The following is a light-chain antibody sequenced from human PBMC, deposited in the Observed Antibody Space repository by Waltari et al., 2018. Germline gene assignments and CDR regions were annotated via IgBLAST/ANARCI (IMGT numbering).Light chain of an antibody. V-gene: IGLV1-40*01. CDR3: QSFDSSLSASV. J-gene: IGLJ2*01. CDR2: GNT. Sequence: QSVLTQLPSMSGAPGQKVTIPGTGGSSNFGAGYDVHWYQQFPGTSPNVLIFGNTNRPSGVPGRFSGSRSGTSDSLAIAGLQSEDEAVYYCQSFDSSLSASVFGGGTKLTVL. CDR1: SSNFGAGYD.